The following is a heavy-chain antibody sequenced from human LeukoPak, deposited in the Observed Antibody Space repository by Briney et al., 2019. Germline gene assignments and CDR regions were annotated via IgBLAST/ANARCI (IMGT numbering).Heavy chain of an antibody. V-gene: IGHV3-7*01. CDR1: GFTFSSYW. Sequence: GGSLRLSCAASGFTFSSYWMSWVRQAPGKGLEWVANIKQDGSEKYYVDSVKGRFTISGDNAKNSLYLQMNSLRAEDTAVYYCARDPYSGNYGAYYYYYMDVWGKGTTVTISS. CDR2: IKQDGSEK. D-gene: IGHD1-26*01. CDR3: ARDPYSGNYGAYYYYYMDV. J-gene: IGHJ6*03.